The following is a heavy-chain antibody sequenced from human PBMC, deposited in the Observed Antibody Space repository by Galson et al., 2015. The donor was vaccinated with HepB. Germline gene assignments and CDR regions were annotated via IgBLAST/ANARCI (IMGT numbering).Heavy chain of an antibody. J-gene: IGHJ3*02. CDR2: MNPNSGNT. V-gene: IGHV1-8*01. D-gene: IGHD6-19*01. Sequence: SVKVSCKASGYTFTSYDINWVRQATGQGLEWMGWMNPNSGNTGYAQKFQGRVTMTRNTSISTAYMELSSLRSEDTAVYYCARVVGWAPDDAFDIWGQGTMVTVSS. CDR1: GYTFTSYD. CDR3: ARVVGWAPDDAFDI.